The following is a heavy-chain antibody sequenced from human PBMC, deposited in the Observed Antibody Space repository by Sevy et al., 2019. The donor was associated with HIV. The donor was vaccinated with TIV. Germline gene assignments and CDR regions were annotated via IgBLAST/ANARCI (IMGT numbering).Heavy chain of an antibody. CDR3: ARDGVGDYDILTGYSPPNAFDI. V-gene: IGHV1-46*01. CDR2: INPSGGST. CDR1: GYTFTSYY. Sequence: ASVKVSCKASGYTFTSYYMHWVRQAPGQGLEWMGIINPSGGSTSYAQKFRGRVTMTRDTSTSTVYMELSSLRSEDTAVYYCARDGVGDYDILTGYSPPNAFDIWGQGTMVTVSS. D-gene: IGHD3-9*01. J-gene: IGHJ3*02.